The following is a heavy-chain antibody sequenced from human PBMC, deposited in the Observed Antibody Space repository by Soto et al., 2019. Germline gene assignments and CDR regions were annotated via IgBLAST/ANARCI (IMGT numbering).Heavy chain of an antibody. CDR3: AREDSGAFFDF. Sequence: TLSLPCAVSGSSLMSGGYSWSWIRQPPGKGLEWIGYIYSGTTHNNPSLESGVTIAMDRAKNQVSLSLKSVTAADTAVYYCAREDSGAFFDFWGPGTLVTVSS. J-gene: IGHJ4*02. CDR1: GSSLMSGGYS. D-gene: IGHD2-15*01. CDR2: IYSGTT. V-gene: IGHV4-30-2*01.